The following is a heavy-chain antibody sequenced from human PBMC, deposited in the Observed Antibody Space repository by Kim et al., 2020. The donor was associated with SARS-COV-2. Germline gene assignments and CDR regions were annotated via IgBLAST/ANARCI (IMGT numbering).Heavy chain of an antibody. CDR3: AKGWYNYGIDY. D-gene: IGHD5-18*01. J-gene: IGHJ4*02. V-gene: IGHV3-30*18. CDR2: IFYDGNNK. Sequence: GGSLRLSCAASGFTFSTHNMHWVRQAPGKGLEWMALIFYDGNNKYYADYVKGRFTISRDNSKNTLSLQMDGLRAEDTAVYYCAKGWYNYGIDYWGQGTLVTVSS. CDR1: GFTFSTHN.